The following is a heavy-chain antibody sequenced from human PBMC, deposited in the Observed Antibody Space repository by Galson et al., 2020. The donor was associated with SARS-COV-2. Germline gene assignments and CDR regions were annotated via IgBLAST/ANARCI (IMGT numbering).Heavy chain of an antibody. D-gene: IGHD3-3*01. CDR1: GFTFSSYG. Sequence: TGGSLRLSWAASGFTFSSYGMHWVRQAPGKGLEWVAVIPYDGSNKYYADSVKGRFTISRDNSKNTLYLQMNSLRAEDTAVYYCAKDDTIFGVINCYYGMDVWGRGTTVTVSS. V-gene: IGHV3-30*18. J-gene: IGHJ6*02. CDR3: AKDDTIFGVINCYYGMDV. CDR2: IPYDGSNK.